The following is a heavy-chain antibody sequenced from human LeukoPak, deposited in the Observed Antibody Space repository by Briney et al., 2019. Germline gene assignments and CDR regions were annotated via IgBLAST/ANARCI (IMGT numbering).Heavy chain of an antibody. J-gene: IGHJ3*02. V-gene: IGHV4-59*01. CDR1: GGSISSYH. D-gene: IGHD3-22*01. CDR3: ARARNYYDSSGFYYEGDAFDI. CDR2: IYSSGST. Sequence: SETLSLTCTVSGGSISSYHWSWIRQPPGKGLESIGYIYSSGSTHYNPSLKSRVTISVDTSKNQFSLKLSSVTAADTAVYYCARARNYYDSSGFYYEGDAFDIWGQGTMVAVSS.